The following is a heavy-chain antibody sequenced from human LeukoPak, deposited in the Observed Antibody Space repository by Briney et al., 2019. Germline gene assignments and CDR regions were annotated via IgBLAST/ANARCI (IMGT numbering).Heavy chain of an antibody. CDR3: AKWGDYDILTGYYVSDF. CDR1: GFIFRNYA. CDR2: ITGSGDTT. J-gene: IGHJ4*02. V-gene: IGHV3-23*01. Sequence: GGSLRLSCAASGFIFRNYAMGWVRQAPGKGLEWVSAITGSGDTTYYADSVKGRFTISRDNSKNTLYVEMNTLRAEDTAVYYCAKWGDYDILTGYYVSDFWGQGALVTVSS. D-gene: IGHD3-9*01.